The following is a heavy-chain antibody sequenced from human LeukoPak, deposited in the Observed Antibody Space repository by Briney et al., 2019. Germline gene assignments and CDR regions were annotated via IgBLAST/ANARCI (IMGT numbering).Heavy chain of an antibody. J-gene: IGHJ6*03. CDR2: IYTSGSI. V-gene: IGHV4-4*07. CDR1: GGSISSYH. CDR3: ARDMGNYYDSSGPGFYYMDV. Sequence: PSETLSLTCTVYGGSISSYHWSWHRQPAGRGLEWIGRIYTSGSINYHRSLKSRVTMSVDTSKTQFALNLSSVTAADTAVYYCARDMGNYYDSSGPGFYYMDVWGKGTTVTVSS. D-gene: IGHD3-22*01.